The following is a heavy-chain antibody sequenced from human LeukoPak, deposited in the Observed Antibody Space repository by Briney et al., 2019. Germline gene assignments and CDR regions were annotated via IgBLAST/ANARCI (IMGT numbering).Heavy chain of an antibody. J-gene: IGHJ3*02. V-gene: IGHV1-8*03. CDR2: MNPNSGNT. CDR3: ARGRITIFGVVINDALDI. D-gene: IGHD3-3*01. Sequence: ASVKVSCKASGYTFTSYDINWVRQATGQGLEWMGWMNPNSGNTGYAQKFQSRVTITRNTSISTAYMELSSLRSEDTAVYYCARGRITIFGVVINDALDIWGQGTMVTVSS. CDR1: GYTFTSYD.